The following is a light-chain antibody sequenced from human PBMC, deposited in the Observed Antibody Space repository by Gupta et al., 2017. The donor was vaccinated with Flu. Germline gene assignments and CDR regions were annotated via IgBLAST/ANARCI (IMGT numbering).Light chain of an antibody. Sequence: SYELTQPPSVSVSPGKTASIACSGEKLGSKFAFWYQQKAGQSPVLVIYKDKKRTAGSPERFSGSNSGNTATLTISGTQATDEDDYYCQAWDSSTVVFGGGTKLTVL. V-gene: IGLV3-1*01. J-gene: IGLJ2*01. CDR3: QAWDSSTVV. CDR2: KDK. CDR1: KLGSKF.